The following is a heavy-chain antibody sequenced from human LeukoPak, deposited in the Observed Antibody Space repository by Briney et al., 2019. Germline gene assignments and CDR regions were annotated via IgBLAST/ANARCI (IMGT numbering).Heavy chain of an antibody. CDR3: ARDSGWGSSGWFDY. Sequence: SETLSLTCTVSGGSIRSCNWRWIRRPPAEGRQWSRDIYYSGSTNYNPSLKSGVTISVDTIKIQVSLKLSSVTAADTAVYYGARDSGWGSSGWFDYWGQGGMVTVSS. J-gene: IGHJ4*02. D-gene: IGHD6-19*01. CDR1: GGSIRSCN. CDR2: IYYSGST. V-gene: IGHV4-59*13.